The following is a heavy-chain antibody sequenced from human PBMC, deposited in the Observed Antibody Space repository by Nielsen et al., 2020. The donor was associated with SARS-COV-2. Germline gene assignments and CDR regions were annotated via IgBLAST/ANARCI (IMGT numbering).Heavy chain of an antibody. CDR2: IHPNTGAT. CDR3: AQRHPQSFGYYGGIGY. D-gene: IGHD4-23*01. CDR1: RYDFTDSY. V-gene: IGHV1-2*06. Sequence: ASVKVSCKASRYDFTDSYIHWVRQAPGQGLEWMGRIHPNTGATNYAQKFQGRVAVTIDKSISTSYMEVSDLRSDDTAVYYCAQRHPQSFGYYGGIGYWGQGTLVTVSS. J-gene: IGHJ4*02.